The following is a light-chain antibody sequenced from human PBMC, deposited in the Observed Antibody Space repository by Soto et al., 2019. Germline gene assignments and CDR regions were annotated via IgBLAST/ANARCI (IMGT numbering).Light chain of an antibody. CDR3: QQYYSTRT. V-gene: IGKV4-1*01. J-gene: IGKJ1*01. CDR2: WAS. Sequence: DIVMTQSPDSLAVSLGERATINCKSSQSVLYNSNNKNYLAWYQQKPGQPPKLLIYWASTRESGVPDRFSGGGSGTDFTLTISSLQAEDVAVYYCQQYYSTRTFGQGTKVEIK. CDR1: QSVLYNSNNKNY.